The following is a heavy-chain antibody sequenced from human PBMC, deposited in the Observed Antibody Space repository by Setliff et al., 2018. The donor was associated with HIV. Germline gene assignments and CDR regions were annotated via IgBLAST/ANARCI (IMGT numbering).Heavy chain of an antibody. CDR2: IHPGDSNT. CDR1: GYSFTNYW. D-gene: IGHD3-3*02. CDR3: ARHTIDISLLVVQDPGPFDL. J-gene: IGHJ3*01. Sequence: PGESLKISCKGSGYSFTNYWIGWVRQMPGKGLEWMGIIHPGDSNTRYSPSFQGQVTISADKSISAAYLQWSSLKASDTAMYYCARHTIDISLLVVQDPGPFDLWGRGTMVTVSS. V-gene: IGHV5-51*01.